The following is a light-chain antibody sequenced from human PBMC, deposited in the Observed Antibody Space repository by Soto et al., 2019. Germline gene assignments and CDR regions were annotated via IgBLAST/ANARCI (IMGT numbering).Light chain of an antibody. CDR1: SSDVGGYKY. Sequence: QSVLTQPASVSGSPGQSITISCTGSSSDVGGYKYVSWYQQHPGKAPKLIIYEVSNRPSGVSNRFSGSKSDNTASLTISGLQAEDEADYYCSSYTTINTAVFGTGTKLTVL. CDR2: EVS. V-gene: IGLV2-14*01. J-gene: IGLJ1*01. CDR3: SSYTTINTAV.